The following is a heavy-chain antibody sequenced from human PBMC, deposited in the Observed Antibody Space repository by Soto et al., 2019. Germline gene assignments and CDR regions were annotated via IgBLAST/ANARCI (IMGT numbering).Heavy chain of an antibody. J-gene: IGHJ6*02. D-gene: IGHD2-2*01. CDR2: IYYSGST. Sequence: SETLSLTCTVSGGSISSGDYYWSWIRHPPGKGLEWIGYIYYSGSTYYNPSLKSRVTISVDTSKNQFSLKLSSVTAADTAVYYCARVRDIVLVPAAMRAGYYYGMDVWGQGTTVTVSS. CDR1: GGSISSGDYY. CDR3: ARVRDIVLVPAAMRAGYYYGMDV. V-gene: IGHV4-30-4*01.